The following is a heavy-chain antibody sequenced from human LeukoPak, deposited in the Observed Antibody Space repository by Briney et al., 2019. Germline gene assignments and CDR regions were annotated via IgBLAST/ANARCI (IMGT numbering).Heavy chain of an antibody. CDR2: INPSGGST. CDR1: GYTFTSYY. Sequence: ASVKVSCKASGYTFTSYYMHWVRQAPGQGLEWMGIINPSGGSTSYAQKFQGRVTMTRDTSTSTVYMELSSLRSEDTAVYYCARGTYYYDGSGLRYFDYWGQGTLVTVSS. CDR3: ARGTYYYDGSGLRYFDY. V-gene: IGHV1-46*01. J-gene: IGHJ4*02. D-gene: IGHD3-22*01.